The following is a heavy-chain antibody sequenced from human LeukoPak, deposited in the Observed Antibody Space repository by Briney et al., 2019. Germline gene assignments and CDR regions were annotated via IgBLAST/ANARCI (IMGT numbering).Heavy chain of an antibody. CDR2: IKQDGSEM. CDR3: ARDKIVGATLFDF. V-gene: IGHV3-7*01. CDR1: GFTFSTYW. J-gene: IGHJ4*02. Sequence: GGSLRLSCAASGFTFSTYWMSWVRQAPGKVPEWVANIKQDGSEMYYVDSVKGRFTISRDNAKNSLYLQMNGLRAEDTAMYYCARDKIVGATLFDFWGQGILVTVSS. D-gene: IGHD1-26*01.